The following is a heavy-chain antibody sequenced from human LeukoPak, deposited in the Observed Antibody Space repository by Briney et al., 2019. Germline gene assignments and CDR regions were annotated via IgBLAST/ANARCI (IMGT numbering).Heavy chain of an antibody. CDR2: ISGSGGST. V-gene: IGHV3-23*01. CDR3: AKDAGYSSGWYGNWFDP. CDR1: GFTFSSYD. D-gene: IGHD6-19*01. J-gene: IGHJ5*02. Sequence: GGSLRLSCAASGFTFSSYDMSWVRQAPGKGLEWVSAISGSGGSTYYADSVKGRFTISRDNSKNTLYLQMNSLRAEDTAVYYCAKDAGYSSGWYGNWFDPWGQGTLVTVSS.